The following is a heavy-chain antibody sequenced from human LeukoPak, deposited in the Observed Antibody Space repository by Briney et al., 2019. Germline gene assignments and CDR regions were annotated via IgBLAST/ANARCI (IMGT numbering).Heavy chain of an antibody. D-gene: IGHD1-26*01. J-gene: IGHJ6*02. CDR2: ISYDGSNK. CDR3: ARLGMSRPPYYYYGMDV. V-gene: IGHV3-30-3*01. CDR1: GFTFSSYA. Sequence: PGGSLRLSCAASGFTFSSYAMHWVRQAPGKGLEWVAVISYDGSNKYYADSVKGRFTISRDNSKNTLYLQMNSLRAEDTAVYYCARLGMSRPPYYYYGMDVWGQGTTVTVSS.